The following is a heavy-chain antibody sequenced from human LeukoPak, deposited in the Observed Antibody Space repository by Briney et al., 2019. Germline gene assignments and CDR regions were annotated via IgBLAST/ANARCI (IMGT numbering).Heavy chain of an antibody. V-gene: IGHV1-69*13. J-gene: IGHJ6*02. CDR2: IIPIFGTA. CDR1: GGTFSSFA. CDR3: ARGQYSSSTSCHTQTPDYYYEMYV. Sequence: ASVKVSCKASGGTFSSFAVSCVGQAPGQGLEWMGEIIPIFGTANYAQKFQGRVTITADESTSTAYMELSSLRSEDTAVYYCARGQYSSSTSCHTQTPDYYYEMYVWGQGTTVTVSS. D-gene: IGHD2-2*02.